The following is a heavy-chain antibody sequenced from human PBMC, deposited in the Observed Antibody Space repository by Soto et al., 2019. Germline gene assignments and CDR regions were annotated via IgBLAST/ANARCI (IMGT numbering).Heavy chain of an antibody. Sequence: EVHLVESGGDLVQPGGSLRLSCAASGFTFSSYWLSWVRQAPGKGLEWVANIKEDGSVKNYVDSVKGRFTISRDNAKNSLYLQVNSLRAEDTAVYYCLKDYLGNWGQGTLVTVSS. J-gene: IGHJ4*02. V-gene: IGHV3-7*01. CDR2: IKEDGSVK. CDR3: LKDYLGN. CDR1: GFTFSSYW. D-gene: IGHD1-26*01.